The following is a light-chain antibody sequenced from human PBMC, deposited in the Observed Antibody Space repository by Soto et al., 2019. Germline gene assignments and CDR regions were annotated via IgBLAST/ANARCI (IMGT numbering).Light chain of an antibody. V-gene: IGKV1-9*01. Sequence: DIQLTQSPSSLSASVGDRVTITSRASQAITSYLAWYQQKPGTAPKLLIYAASTLQSGVPSSFSGSGSGTDFTLTISSLQPEDFATYYCQHHDSYPLACGPGTKVHIK. J-gene: IGKJ3*01. CDR2: AAS. CDR1: QAITSY. CDR3: QHHDSYPLA.